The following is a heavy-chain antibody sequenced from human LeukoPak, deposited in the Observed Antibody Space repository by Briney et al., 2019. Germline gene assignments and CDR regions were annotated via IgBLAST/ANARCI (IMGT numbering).Heavy chain of an antibody. J-gene: IGHJ4*02. Sequence: GGSLRLSCAASGFTFSSYTMHWVRQAPGKGLEYVSAISSDGGSTYYADSVKGRFTISRDNSKNTLYLQMNSLRAEDTAVYYCAKDVVEMATIFFDYWGQGTLVTVSS. V-gene: IGHV3-64*04. CDR2: ISSDGGST. CDR3: AKDVVEMATIFFDY. CDR1: GFTFSSYT. D-gene: IGHD5-24*01.